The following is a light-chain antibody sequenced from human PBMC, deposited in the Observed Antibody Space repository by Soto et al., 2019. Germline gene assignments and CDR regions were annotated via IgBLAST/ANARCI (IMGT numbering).Light chain of an antibody. CDR1: QGISSY. CDR2: RAS. Sequence: DIQMTQTPSTLSGSVGDRVTITCRASQGISSYLAWYQQKPGKAPKLLIYRASILETGVPSRFTGSASGTEFTLTISSLQPDDFATYYCQQHSNYPITFGGGT. J-gene: IGKJ4*01. CDR3: QQHSNYPIT. V-gene: IGKV1-5*03.